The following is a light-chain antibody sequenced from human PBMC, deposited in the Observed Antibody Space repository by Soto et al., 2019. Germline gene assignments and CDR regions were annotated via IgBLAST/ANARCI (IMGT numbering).Light chain of an antibody. Sequence: EIVLTQSPATLSLSPGERATLSCRASQSVGNNLAWYQQKPGQAPGLLIYEASTRATGIPARFSGSGSGTDFTLTISRLEPEDFAVYYCQQYGSSPPEVTFGQGTRLEIK. V-gene: IGKV3-20*01. CDR3: QQYGSSPPEVT. J-gene: IGKJ5*01. CDR1: QSVGNN. CDR2: EAS.